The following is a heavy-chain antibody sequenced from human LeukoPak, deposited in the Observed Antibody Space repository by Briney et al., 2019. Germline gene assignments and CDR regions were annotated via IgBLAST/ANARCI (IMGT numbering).Heavy chain of an antibody. V-gene: IGHV3-74*01. CDR3: VVGGSPGY. CDR2: ISTDGYTT. J-gene: IGHJ4*02. Sequence: QPGGPLRLSCAASGLAFSAYKMHWVRQAPRKGLVWVSRISTDGYTTDYADFVQGRFTASRDNTKNTWSLEMNSLRAEDTAVYYCVVGGSPGYWGQGTLVTVSS. D-gene: IGHD2-15*01. CDR1: GLAFSAYK.